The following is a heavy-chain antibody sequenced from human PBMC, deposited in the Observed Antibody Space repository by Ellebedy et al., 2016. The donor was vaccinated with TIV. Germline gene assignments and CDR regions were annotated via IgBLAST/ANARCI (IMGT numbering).Heavy chain of an antibody. Sequence: GGSLRLXCAASGFTFSKYAMHWVRQAPGKGLEWVSLVSYDGSNKFYAESVKGRFTISRDDSKNTLYLQMNSLRAEDTAVYYCAKDLGYYGSGSNYWGQGTLVTVSS. V-gene: IGHV3-30*18. CDR3: AKDLGYYGSGSNY. J-gene: IGHJ4*02. CDR1: GFTFSKYA. CDR2: VSYDGSNK. D-gene: IGHD3-10*01.